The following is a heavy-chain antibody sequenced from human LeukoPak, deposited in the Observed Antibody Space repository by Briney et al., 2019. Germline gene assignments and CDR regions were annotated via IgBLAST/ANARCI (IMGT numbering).Heavy chain of an antibody. D-gene: IGHD3-3*01. CDR3: ARHYEIRPTYYDFWSGYYTRVPWFDP. CDR1: GGSISSSSYY. J-gene: IGHJ5*02. CDR2: IYYSGST. V-gene: IGHV4-39*01. Sequence: SETLSLTCTVSGGSISSSSYYWGWIRQPPGKGLEWIGSIYYSGSTYYNPSLKSRVTISVDTSKNQFSLKLSSVTAADTAVYYCARHYEIRPTYYDFWSGYYTRVPWFDPWGKGTLVTVSS.